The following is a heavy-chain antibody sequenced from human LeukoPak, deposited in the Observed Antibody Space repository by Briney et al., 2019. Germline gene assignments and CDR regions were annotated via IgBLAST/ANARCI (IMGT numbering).Heavy chain of an antibody. Sequence: SETLSLTCTVSGASISNYYWSWLRQTPEKGLEWMGHTHSSGGSSYYPSLKSRLTLSIDTSRNQLSLKLPSVTAADTAVYFCARLGSYHDFWGQGALVTVSS. CDR3: ARLGSYHDF. V-gene: IGHV4-4*09. J-gene: IGHJ4*02. CDR1: GASISNYY. D-gene: IGHD1-26*01. CDR2: THSSGGS.